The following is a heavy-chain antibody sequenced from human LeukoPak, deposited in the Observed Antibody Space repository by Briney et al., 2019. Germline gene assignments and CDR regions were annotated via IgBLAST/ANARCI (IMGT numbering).Heavy chain of an antibody. Sequence: GGSLRLSCAASGFTVSSNYMSWVRQAPGKGLEWVSVIYGGGSTYYADSVKGRFTISRDNSKNTLYLQMNSLRAEDTAVYYCARGVGVTTFDYWGQGTLVTVSS. V-gene: IGHV3-53*01. D-gene: IGHD1-26*01. CDR1: GFTVSSNY. J-gene: IGHJ4*02. CDR3: ARGVGVTTFDY. CDR2: IYGGGST.